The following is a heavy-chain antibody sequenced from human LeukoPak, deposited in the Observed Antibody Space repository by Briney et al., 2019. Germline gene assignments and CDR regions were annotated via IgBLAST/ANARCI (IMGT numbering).Heavy chain of an antibody. CDR1: GFTFSGYD. V-gene: IGHV3-23*01. CDR3: AKDDYYDTSGYRD. D-gene: IGHD3-22*01. Sequence: GGSLRLSCAASGFTFSGYDMNWVRQAPGKGLEWVSAISGSGGSTYYADSVKGRFTISRDNSKNTLYLQMNSLRAEDTAVYYCAKDDYYDTSGYRDWGQGTLVTVSS. CDR2: ISGSGGST. J-gene: IGHJ4*02.